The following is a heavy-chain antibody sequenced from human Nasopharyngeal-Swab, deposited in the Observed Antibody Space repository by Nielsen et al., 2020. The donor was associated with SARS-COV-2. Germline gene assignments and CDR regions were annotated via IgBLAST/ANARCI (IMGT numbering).Heavy chain of an antibody. CDR2: ISTTGSSK. V-gene: IGHV3-11*04. J-gene: IGHJ4*02. D-gene: IGHD3-3*01. Sequence: GESLEISWAASGFTFSDYCMSWIRQAPGKGLEWVSHISTTGSSKYYADSLKGRFTISRDNDKNSLYLQMNSLRADDTAVYYCASGGYDFWSGYPSDYWGLGTLVTVSS. CDR3: ASGGYDFWSGYPSDY. CDR1: GFTFSDYC.